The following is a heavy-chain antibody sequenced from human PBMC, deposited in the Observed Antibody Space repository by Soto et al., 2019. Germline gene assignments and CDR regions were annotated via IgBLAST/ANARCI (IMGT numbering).Heavy chain of an antibody. CDR1: GFTYSSYW. D-gene: IGHD2-21*02. Sequence: EVQLVESGGGLVQPGGSLRVSCAASGFTYSSYWMTWVRQAPGQGLEWVANIKQDGSERYYVDSVKGRFTISRDNAKSSLYLQMNGMRADDTAGYYCVRGDGAFDIWGQGAMVMVSS. CDR3: VRGDGAFDI. V-gene: IGHV3-7*03. J-gene: IGHJ3*02. CDR2: IKQDGSER.